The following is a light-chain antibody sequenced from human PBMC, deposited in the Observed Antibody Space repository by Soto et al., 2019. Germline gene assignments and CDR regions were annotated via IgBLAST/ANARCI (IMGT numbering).Light chain of an antibody. CDR2: EVS. Sequence: QSVLTQPASVSGSPGQSITISCTGTSSVVGGYNYVSWYQQHPGKAPKLMIYEVSNRPSGVSNRFSGSKSGNTASLTISGLQAEDEADYYCCSYADNYSYVFGTGTKGTVL. J-gene: IGLJ1*01. V-gene: IGLV2-14*01. CDR1: SSVVGGYNY. CDR3: CSYADNYSYV.